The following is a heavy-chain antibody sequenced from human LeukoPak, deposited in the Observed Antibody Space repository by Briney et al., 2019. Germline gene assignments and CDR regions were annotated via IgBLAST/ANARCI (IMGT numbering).Heavy chain of an antibody. CDR1: GFTFSSYA. V-gene: IGHV3-23*01. CDR2: ISGSGGST. CDR3: AKAYSYGYRAFDY. J-gene: IGHJ4*02. D-gene: IGHD5-18*01. Sequence: PGASLRLSCAASGFTFSSYAMSWVRQAPGKGLEWVSAISGSGGSTYYADSVKGRFTISRDNSKNTLYLQMNSLRAEDTAAYYCAKAYSYGYRAFDYWGQGTLVTVSS.